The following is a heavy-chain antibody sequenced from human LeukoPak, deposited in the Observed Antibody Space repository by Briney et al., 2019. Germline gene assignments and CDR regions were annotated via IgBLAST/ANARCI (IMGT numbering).Heavy chain of an antibody. CDR2: ISSSGGST. CDR3: AKEDYSGSSNWFDP. J-gene: IGHJ5*02. Sequence: GGSLRLSCAASGFTFSNYAMSWVRQAPGRGLEWVSTISSSGGSTYFADSVKGRFTISRDNSKNTLYLQMSSLRAEDTAVYYCAKEDYSGSSNWFDPWGQGTLVTVSS. CDR1: GFTFSNYA. V-gene: IGHV3-23*01. D-gene: IGHD1-26*01.